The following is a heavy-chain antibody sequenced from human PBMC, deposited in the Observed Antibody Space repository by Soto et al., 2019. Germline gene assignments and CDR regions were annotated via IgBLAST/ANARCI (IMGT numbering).Heavy chain of an antibody. Sequence: QVQLVESGGGVVQPGRSLRLSCAASEFTFSNYGMHWVRQAPGKGLEWVAVILNDGSNRYHADSVKDRFTISRDNSKNTLYLQMNSLRAEDTGVYYCARDDEYSGNGMDVWGQVTTVNVS. CDR1: EFTFSNYG. D-gene: IGHD3-10*01. CDR3: ARDDEYSGNGMDV. V-gene: IGHV3-33*01. CDR2: ILNDGSNR. J-gene: IGHJ6*02.